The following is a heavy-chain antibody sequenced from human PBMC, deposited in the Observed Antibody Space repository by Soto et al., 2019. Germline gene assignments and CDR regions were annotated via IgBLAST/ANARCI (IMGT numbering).Heavy chain of an antibody. CDR1: GYTFTSYD. D-gene: IGHD3-10*01. Sequence: ASVKVSCKASGYTFTSYDINWVRQATGQGLEWMGWMNPNSGNTGYAQKFQGRVTMTRNTSISTAYMELSSLRSEDTAVYYCACYVGAEDDAFDIWGQGTMVTVSS. J-gene: IGHJ3*02. V-gene: IGHV1-8*01. CDR3: ACYVGAEDDAFDI. CDR2: MNPNSGNT.